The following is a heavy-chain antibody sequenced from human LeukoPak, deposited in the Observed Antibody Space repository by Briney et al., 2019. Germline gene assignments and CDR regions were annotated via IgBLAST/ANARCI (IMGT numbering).Heavy chain of an antibody. CDR2: IYYSGGT. CDR3: ARAVVVTAAHDY. J-gene: IGHJ4*02. D-gene: IGHD2-21*02. V-gene: IGHV4-59*01. Sequence: SETLSLTCTVSGGSISSYYWSWIRQPPGKGLEWIGYIYYSGGTNYNPSLKSRVTISVDTSKNQFSLKLSSVTAADTAVYYCARAVVVTAAHDYWGQGTLVTVSS. CDR1: GGSISSYY.